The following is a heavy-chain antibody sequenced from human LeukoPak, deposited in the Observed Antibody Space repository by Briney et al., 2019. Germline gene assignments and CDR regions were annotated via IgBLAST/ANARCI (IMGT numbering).Heavy chain of an antibody. J-gene: IGHJ4*02. CDR2: IRRRAYGGAA. CDR1: GFAFDDFA. V-gene: IGHV3-49*04. CDR3: GRNGLVDFDY. Sequence: GGSLRLSCTTSGFAFDDFAMSWVRQPAGKGLEWVGFIRRRAYGGAAEYAASVKGRFIISRDDSKGIAYLQTNSLKTEDTAVYYCGRNGLVDFDYWGQGSRVIVSP.